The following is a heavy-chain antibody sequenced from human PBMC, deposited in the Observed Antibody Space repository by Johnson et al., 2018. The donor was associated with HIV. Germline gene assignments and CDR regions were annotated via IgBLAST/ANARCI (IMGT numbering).Heavy chain of an antibody. V-gene: IGHV3-66*01. Sequence: VQLVESGGGVVQPGGSLRLSCEVSGFTFSGYAMSWVRQAPGKGLAWVSLIYSGGLTYYADSVMGRFTISRDNFKNTLYLQMNSLRVEDTALYYCARGFSDSSGYSLDDAFDIWGQGTMVTVSS. CDR3: ARGFSDSSGYSLDDAFDI. J-gene: IGHJ3*02. D-gene: IGHD3-22*01. CDR2: IYSGGLT. CDR1: GFTFSGYA.